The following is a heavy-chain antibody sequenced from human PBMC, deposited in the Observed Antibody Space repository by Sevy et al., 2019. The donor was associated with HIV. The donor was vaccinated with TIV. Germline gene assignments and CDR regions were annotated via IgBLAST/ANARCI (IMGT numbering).Heavy chain of an antibody. Sequence: GGSLRLSCAAPGFTFSDYYMNWIRQAPGKGLEWVSYISSSSRYINYADSLKGRFTISRDNAKNSLYLQMNSLRAEDTAVFYCARRSSSWDYFEYWGQGTLVTVSS. D-gene: IGHD6-13*01. J-gene: IGHJ4*02. V-gene: IGHV3-11*06. CDR3: ARRSSSWDYFEY. CDR2: ISSSSRYI. CDR1: GFTFSDYY.